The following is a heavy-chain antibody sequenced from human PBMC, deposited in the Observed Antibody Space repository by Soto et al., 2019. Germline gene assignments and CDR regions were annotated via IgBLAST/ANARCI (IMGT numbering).Heavy chain of an antibody. D-gene: IGHD2-21*02. J-gene: IGHJ4*02. CDR1: GFTFSSYG. Sequence: LRLSCAASGFTFSSYGMQWVRQSPGKGLEWVAVISYDGSNKYYADSVKGRFTISRDNSKNTLYLQMNSLRAEDTAVYYCAKDRSVVVTAPFDYWGQGTLVTVSS. V-gene: IGHV3-30*18. CDR3: AKDRSVVVTAPFDY. CDR2: ISYDGSNK.